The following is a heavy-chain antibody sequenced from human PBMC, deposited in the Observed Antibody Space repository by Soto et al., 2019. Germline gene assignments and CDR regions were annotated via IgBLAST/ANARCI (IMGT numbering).Heavy chain of an antibody. J-gene: IGHJ3*02. CDR3: ARVPRRSIAVADDACDI. CDR2: IYYSGST. Sequence: QVQLQESGPGLVKPSQTLSLTCTVSGGSISSGGYYWSWIRQHPGKGLEWIGYIYYSGSTSYNPSLKGRVTISVDTSKNQFSLKLSSVTAADTAVYYCARVPRRSIAVADDACDIWGQGTMVTVSS. V-gene: IGHV4-31*03. D-gene: IGHD6-19*01. CDR1: GGSISSGGYY.